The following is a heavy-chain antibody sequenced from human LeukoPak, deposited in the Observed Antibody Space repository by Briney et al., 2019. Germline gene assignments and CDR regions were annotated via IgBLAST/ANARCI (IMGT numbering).Heavy chain of an antibody. D-gene: IGHD3-16*01. Sequence: ASVKVSCKASGDTFTNYAMSWVRQAPGQGLEWMGWINTNTGNPMYAQGFTGRFAFSLDTSVSTTFLQISSLKAEDTAVFYCVAHRVGAWFGWGQGTLVTVSS. J-gene: IGHJ4*02. CDR2: INTNTGNP. CDR1: GDTFTNYA. CDR3: VAHRVGAWFG. V-gene: IGHV7-4-1*02.